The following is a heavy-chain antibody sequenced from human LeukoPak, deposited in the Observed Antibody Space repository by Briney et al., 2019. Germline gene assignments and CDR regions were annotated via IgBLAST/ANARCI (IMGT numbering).Heavy chain of an antibody. D-gene: IGHD4-17*01. V-gene: IGHV4-59*12. J-gene: IGHJ4*02. CDR2: IYYSGST. CDR3: ARTVTRTFDY. Sequence: SETLSLTCTVSDGSISSYYWSWIRQPPGKGLEWIGYIYYSGSTNYNPSLKSRVTISVDTSKNQFSLKLSSVTAADTAVYYCARTVTRTFDYWGQGTLVTVSS. CDR1: DGSISSYY.